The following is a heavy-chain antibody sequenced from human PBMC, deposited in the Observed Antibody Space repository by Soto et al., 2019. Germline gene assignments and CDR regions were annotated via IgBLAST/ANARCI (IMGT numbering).Heavy chain of an antibody. J-gene: IGHJ3*02. CDR1: GFTFSSYA. CDR3: AKGTEPIVVVIPTLLYDALDI. Sequence: EVQLLESGGGLVQPGGSLRLSCAASGFTFSSYAMSWVRQAPGKGLEWVSAISGSGGSTYYADSVKGRFTISRDNSKNTLYLQMNSLRAEDTAVYYCAKGTEPIVVVIPTLLYDALDIWGQGTMVTVSS. CDR2: ISGSGGST. D-gene: IGHD2-21*01. V-gene: IGHV3-23*01.